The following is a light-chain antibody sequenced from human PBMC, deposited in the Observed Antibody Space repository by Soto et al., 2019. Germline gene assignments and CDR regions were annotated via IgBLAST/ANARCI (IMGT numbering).Light chain of an antibody. J-gene: IGKJ1*01. V-gene: IGKV3-20*01. CDR2: VAS. Sequence: EIVLTQSPGTLSLSPGERAALSCRASQRLSRSSLAWYQQKPGHGPRLLIYVASRRATGIPDRFSATESGKDFTLTSSSLEPEDVAVDFCQQYDSTPWTFGQGNRVESK. CDR1: QRLSRSS. CDR3: QQYDSTPWT.